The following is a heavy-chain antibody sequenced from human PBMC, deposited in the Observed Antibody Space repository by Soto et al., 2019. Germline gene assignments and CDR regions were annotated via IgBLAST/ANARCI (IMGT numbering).Heavy chain of an antibody. J-gene: IGHJ6*02. CDR3: ARDDEDGSGSSQGMDV. D-gene: IGHD3-10*01. V-gene: IGHV3-30-3*01. Sequence: GGSLRLSGAASGFTFSSYAIHWVRQAPCKGLEWVAVISYDGSNKYYADSVKGRFTISRDNSKNTLYLQMNSLRAEDTALYYCARDDEDGSGSSQGMDVCGQGTTVAVCS. CDR1: GFTFSSYA. CDR2: ISYDGSNK.